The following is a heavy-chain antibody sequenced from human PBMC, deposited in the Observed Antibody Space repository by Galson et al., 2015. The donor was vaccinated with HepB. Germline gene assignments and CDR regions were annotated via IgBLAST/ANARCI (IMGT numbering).Heavy chain of an antibody. J-gene: IGHJ5*02. CDR3: AKHRLQYYFGSGIGLNWFDP. D-gene: IGHD3-10*01. V-gene: IGHV3-11*06. CDR1: GFTFSDYY. CDR2: ISSISSYT. Sequence: SLRLSCAASGFTFSDYYMSWIRQGPGRGLEWVSYISSISSYTNYADSVKGRFTISRDNAKNSLYLQMNSLTAADTAVFYCAKHRLQYYFGSGIGLNWFDPWGQGTLVTVSS.